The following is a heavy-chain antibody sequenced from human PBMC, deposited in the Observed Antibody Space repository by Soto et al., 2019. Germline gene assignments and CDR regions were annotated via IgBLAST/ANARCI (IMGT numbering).Heavy chain of an antibody. J-gene: IGHJ6*02. D-gene: IGHD2-15*01. CDR2: ISAYNGNT. V-gene: IGHV1-18*01. CDR1: GYTFTSYG. CDR3: AAAPLLVAATHYYSGMDV. Sequence: QVQLVQSGAEVKKPGASVKVSCKASGYTFTSYGISWVRQAPGQGLEWMGWISAYNGNTNYAQKLQGRVTMTTDTSTITAYLELRSLRSDDTAVYYCAAAPLLVAATHYYSGMDVWGQGTTVTVSS.